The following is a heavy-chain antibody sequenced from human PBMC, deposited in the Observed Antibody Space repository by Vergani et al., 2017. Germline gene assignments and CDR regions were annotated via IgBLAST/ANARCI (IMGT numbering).Heavy chain of an antibody. CDR1: GFTFSSYA. D-gene: IGHD5-24*01. Sequence: EVQLLESGGGLVQPGGSLRLSCAASGFTFSSYAMSWVRQAPGKGLEWVSAISGSGGSTYYADSVKGRFTISRDNSKNTLYLQMNSLRAEDTAVYYCAKDYSGKMATNNWFDPWGQGTLVTVSS. CDR3: AKDYSGKMATNNWFDP. J-gene: IGHJ5*02. V-gene: IGHV3-23*01. CDR2: ISGSGGST.